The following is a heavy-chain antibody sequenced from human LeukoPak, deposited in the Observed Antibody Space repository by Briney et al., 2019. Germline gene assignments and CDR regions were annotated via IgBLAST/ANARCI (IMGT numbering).Heavy chain of an antibody. Sequence: PGGSLRLSCAASGFTLSSYAMTWVRQAPGKGLEWVSAIASGGSTYYADSVKGRFTISRDNSKNTLYLQMNSLRVEDTAVYYCTRGSSRPGYNCWGQGVLVTVSS. CDR1: GFTLSSYA. V-gene: IGHV3-23*01. CDR2: IASGGST. CDR3: TRGSSRPGYNC. D-gene: IGHD6-13*01. J-gene: IGHJ4*02.